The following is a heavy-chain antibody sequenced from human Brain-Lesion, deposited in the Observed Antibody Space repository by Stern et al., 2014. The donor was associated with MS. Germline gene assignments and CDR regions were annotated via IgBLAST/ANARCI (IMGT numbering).Heavy chain of an antibody. CDR1: GMTVSSFW. V-gene: IGHV3-7*01. J-gene: IGHJ5*02. D-gene: IGHD6-13*01. CDR2: IKEGGTEK. CDR3: ARDTWYGGGFDP. Sequence: VQLVESGGGLVQPGGSLRLSCAASGMTVSSFWMSWVRQVPGTGLQWVANIKEGGTEKYYVDSVKGRFTISRENAKNSLYLQMNSLRAEDTAVYYCARDTWYGGGFDPWGQGTLVTVSS.